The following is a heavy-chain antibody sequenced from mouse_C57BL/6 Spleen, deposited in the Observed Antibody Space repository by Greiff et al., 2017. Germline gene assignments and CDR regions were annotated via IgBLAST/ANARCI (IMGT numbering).Heavy chain of an antibody. CDR1: GYTFTEYT. J-gene: IGHJ2*01. CDR3: ERHEENQGRGVGYYFDY. V-gene: IGHV1-62-2*01. CDR2: FYPGSGSI. D-gene: IGHD1-1*02. Sequence: QVQLQESGAELVKPGASVKLSCKASGYTFTEYTIHWVKQRSGQGLEWIGWFYPGSGSIKYNEKFKDKATLTADKSSSTVYMELSRLTSEDSAVYSYERHEENQGRGVGYYFDYWGQGTTLTVSS.